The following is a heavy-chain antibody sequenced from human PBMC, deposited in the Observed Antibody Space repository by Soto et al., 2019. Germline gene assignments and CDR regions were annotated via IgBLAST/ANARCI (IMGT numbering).Heavy chain of an antibody. J-gene: IGHJ6*02. V-gene: IGHV1-69*13. D-gene: IGHD3-9*01. CDR3: ARDSAESRYFDLQRGWRYYYGMDV. CDR2: IIPIFGTA. CDR1: GGTFSSYA. Sequence: ASVKVSCKASGGTFSSYAISWVRQAPGQGLEWMGGIIPIFGTANYAQKFQGSVTITADESTSTAYMELSSLRSEDTAVYYCARDSAESRYFDLQRGWRYYYGMDVCGQGTTVTVSS.